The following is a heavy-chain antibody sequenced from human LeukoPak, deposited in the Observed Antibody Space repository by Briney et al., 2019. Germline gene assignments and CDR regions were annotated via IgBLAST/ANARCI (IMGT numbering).Heavy chain of an antibody. J-gene: IGHJ3*02. D-gene: IGHD3-22*01. CDR3: ANHYYDRGLGAFDI. V-gene: IGHV3-23*01. CDR1: GFTFDDYG. CDR2: ISGSGGST. Sequence: PGGSLRLSCAASGFTFDDYGMSWVRQAPGKGLEWVSAISGSGGSTYYADSVKGRFTISRDNSKNTLYLQMNSLRAEDTAVYYCANHYYDRGLGAFDIWGQGTMVTVSS.